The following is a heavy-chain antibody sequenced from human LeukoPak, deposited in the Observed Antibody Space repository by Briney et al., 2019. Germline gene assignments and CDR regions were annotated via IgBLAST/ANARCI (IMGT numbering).Heavy chain of an antibody. CDR1: GGTFSSYA. Sequence: SVKVSCKASGGTFSSYAISWVRQAPGQGLEWMGGIIPIFGTENYAQKFQGRVTITADESTSTAYMELSSLRSEDTAVYYCARGGDIVVVPAATGPFDYWGQGTLVTVSS. CDR2: IIPIFGTE. V-gene: IGHV1-69*13. J-gene: IGHJ4*02. CDR3: ARGGDIVVVPAATGPFDY. D-gene: IGHD2-2*01.